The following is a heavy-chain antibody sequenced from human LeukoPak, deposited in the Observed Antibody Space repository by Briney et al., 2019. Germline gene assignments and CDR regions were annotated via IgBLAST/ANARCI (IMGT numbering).Heavy chain of an antibody. CDR3: ARDGDWYSSGWYVHYYYGMDV. J-gene: IGHJ6*02. Sequence: GGSLRLSCAASGFTFSSYSMNWVRQAPGKGLEWVAVIWYDGSNKYYAGSVKGRFTISRDNSKNTLYLQMNSLRAEDTAVYYCARDGDWYSSGWYVHYYYGMDVWGQGTTVTVSS. CDR1: GFTFSSYS. V-gene: IGHV3-33*08. D-gene: IGHD6-19*01. CDR2: IWYDGSNK.